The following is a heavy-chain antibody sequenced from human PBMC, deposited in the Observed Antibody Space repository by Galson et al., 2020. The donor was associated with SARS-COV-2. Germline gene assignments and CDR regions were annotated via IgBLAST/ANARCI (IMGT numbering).Heavy chain of an antibody. V-gene: IGHV4-39*01. CDR2: IYYSGTT. CDR1: GGAISGSPYY. CDR3: ARHGAVRVWGVINYPLDY. Sequence: SETLSLTCTVSGGAISGSPYYWGWIRQPPGQRLEWLGSIYYSGTTYYNPSLRSPVTISVDTSKNQFSLQLDSVTAADTALYYCARHGAVRVWGVINYPLDYWGQGTLVTVSS. J-gene: IGHJ4*02. D-gene: IGHD3-10*01.